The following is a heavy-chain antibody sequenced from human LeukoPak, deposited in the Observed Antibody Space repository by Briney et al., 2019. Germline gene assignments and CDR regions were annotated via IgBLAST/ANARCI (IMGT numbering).Heavy chain of an antibody. V-gene: IGHV4-4*07. CDR1: GGSISGYK. CDR3: ARAARRPDGWTGGSYH. J-gene: IGHJ4*02. CDR2: SDDGGHT. Sequence: SETLSLTCSVSGGSISGYKWAWIRQPAGKGLEWLGRSDDGGHTDYSPSLESRLTVSIDKSKNQVSLKLTSVTAADTAVYYCARAARRPDGWTGGSYHWGQGIPVTASS. D-gene: IGHD5-24*01.